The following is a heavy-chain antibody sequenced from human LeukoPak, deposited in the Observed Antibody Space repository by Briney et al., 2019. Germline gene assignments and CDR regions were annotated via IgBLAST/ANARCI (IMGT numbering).Heavy chain of an antibody. J-gene: IGHJ2*01. D-gene: IGHD5-18*01. CDR1: GFTFSSYA. Sequence: GGSLRLSCSASGFTFSSYAMHWVRQAPGKGLEYVSAISSNGGSTYYADSVKGRFTISRDNSKNTLYLQLNSVRTEDTAVYYCAKDADTATIIYWYFDLWGRGTLVTVSS. V-gene: IGHV3-64*04. CDR3: AKDADTATIIYWYFDL. CDR2: ISSNGGST.